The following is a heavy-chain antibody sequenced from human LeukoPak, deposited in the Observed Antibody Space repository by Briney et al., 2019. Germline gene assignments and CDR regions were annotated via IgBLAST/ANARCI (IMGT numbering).Heavy chain of an antibody. D-gene: IGHD3-10*01. CDR1: GYTFTGYY. V-gene: IGHV1-2*02. J-gene: IGHJ4*02. CDR2: INPNSGGT. CDR3: ARSSPMVRYAFDY. Sequence: ASVKVSCKASGYTFTGYYMHWVRQAPGQGLEWMGWINPNSGGTNYAQKFQGRVTMTRDTSTSTVYMELSSLRSEDTAVYYCARSSPMVRYAFDYWGQGTLVTVSS.